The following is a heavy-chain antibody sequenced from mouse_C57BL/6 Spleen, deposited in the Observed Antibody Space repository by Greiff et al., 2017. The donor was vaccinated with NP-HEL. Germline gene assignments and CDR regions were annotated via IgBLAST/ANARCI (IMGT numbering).Heavy chain of an antibody. J-gene: IGHJ2*01. CDR1: GYTFTSYW. V-gene: IGHV1-50*01. CDR3: ASFGFPYYYGSSLFDY. D-gene: IGHD1-1*01. CDR2: IDPSDSYT. Sequence: QVQLKESGAELVKPGASVKLSCKASGYTFTSYWMQWVKQRPGQGLEWIGEIDPSDSYTNYNQKFKGKATLTVDTSSSTAYMQLSSLTSEDSAVYYCASFGFPYYYGSSLFDYWGQGTTLTVSS.